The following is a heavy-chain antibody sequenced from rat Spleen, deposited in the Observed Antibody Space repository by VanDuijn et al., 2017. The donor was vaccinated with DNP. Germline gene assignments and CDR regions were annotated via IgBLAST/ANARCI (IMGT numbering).Heavy chain of an antibody. CDR1: GFTFNNNW. CDR2: ITGSGGST. Sequence: EVQLVETGGGLVQPGRSLKLSCVASGFTFNNNWMAWIRQVPGQGLEWITSITGSGGSTYYPESVKGRFTISRDNAKDTQYLQMDSLTSEDTATYYCASSAGTTVDYFDFWGQGVMVTVSS. D-gene: IGHD1-1*01. V-gene: IGHV5-31*01. CDR3: ASSAGTTVDYFDF. J-gene: IGHJ2*01.